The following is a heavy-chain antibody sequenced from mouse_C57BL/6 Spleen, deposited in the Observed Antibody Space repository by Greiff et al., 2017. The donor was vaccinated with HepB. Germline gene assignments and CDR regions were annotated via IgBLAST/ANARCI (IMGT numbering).Heavy chain of an antibody. V-gene: IGHV8-8*01. CDR2: IWWDDDK. CDR1: GFSLSTFGMG. J-gene: IGHJ1*03. Sequence: QVTLKESGPGILQPSQTLSLTCSFSGFSLSTFGMGVGWIRQPSGKGLEWLAHIWWDDDKYYNPALKSRLTISKDTSKNQVFLKVANVDTADTATYYGARDYYGSSYWYFDVWGTGTTVTVSS. CDR3: ARDYYGSSYWYFDV. D-gene: IGHD1-1*01.